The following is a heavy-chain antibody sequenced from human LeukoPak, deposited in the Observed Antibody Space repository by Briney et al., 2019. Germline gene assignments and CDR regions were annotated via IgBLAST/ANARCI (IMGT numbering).Heavy chain of an antibody. CDR2: ISHSGST. CDR3: ARDESTGWSRLDY. CDR1: VGTISSYY. D-gene: IGHD6-19*01. Sequence: SETLSLTCTVSVGTISSYYWSWIRQPAGKGLEWIGRISHSGSTNYNPSLKSRVTMSVDTSKNQFSLKLSSVTAADTAFYYCARDESTGWSRLDYWGQGTLVTVSS. J-gene: IGHJ4*02. V-gene: IGHV4-4*07.